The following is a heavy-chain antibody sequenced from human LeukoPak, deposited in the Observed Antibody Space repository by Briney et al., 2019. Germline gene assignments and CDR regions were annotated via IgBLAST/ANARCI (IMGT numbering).Heavy chain of an antibody. J-gene: IGHJ4*02. Sequence: GGSLRLSCAASGFTFISYAMSWVRQAPGKGLEWVSAISGSGGSTYYADSVKGRFTISRDNSKNTLYLQMNSLRAEDTAVYYCAKVLDVEYYDFWSGYYTVGAFDFCGQGTLVTVSS. CDR2: ISGSGGST. D-gene: IGHD3-3*01. CDR3: AKVLDVEYYDFWSGYYTVGAFDF. V-gene: IGHV3-23*01. CDR1: GFTFISYA.